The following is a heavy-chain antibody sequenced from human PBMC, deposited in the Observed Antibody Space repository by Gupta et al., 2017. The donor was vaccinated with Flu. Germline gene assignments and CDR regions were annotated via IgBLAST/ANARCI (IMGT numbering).Heavy chain of an antibody. CDR2: IWYDGSNK. CDR3: ARAVAGNLFDY. D-gene: IGHD6-19*01. CDR1: YGSYG. J-gene: IGHJ4*02. V-gene: IGHV3-33*01. Sequence: YGSYGMHWVRQAPGKGLEWVAVIWYDGSNKYYADSVKGRFTISRDNSKNTLYLQMNSLRAEDTAVYYCARAVAGNLFDYWGQGTLVTVSS.